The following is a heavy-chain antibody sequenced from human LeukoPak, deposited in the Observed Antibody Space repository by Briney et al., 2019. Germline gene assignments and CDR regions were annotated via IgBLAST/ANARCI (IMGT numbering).Heavy chain of an antibody. D-gene: IGHD2-21*02. J-gene: IGHJ6*04. V-gene: IGHV3-7*03. CDR3: AREMVVAAIPSRQMDV. CDR2: IKQDGSEK. CDR1: GFTFSSYW. Sequence: PGGSLRLSCAASGFTFSSYWMSWVRQAPGKGLEWVANIKQDGSEKYYVDSVKGRFTISRDNAKNSLYLQMNSLRAEDTAVYYCAREMVVAAIPSRQMDVWGKGTTVTISS.